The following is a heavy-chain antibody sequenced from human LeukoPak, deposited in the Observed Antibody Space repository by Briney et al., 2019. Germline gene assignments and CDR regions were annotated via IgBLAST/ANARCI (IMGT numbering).Heavy chain of an antibody. D-gene: IGHD2-21*02. CDR1: GFTFSSYA. CDR2: ISYDGSNK. CDR3: AREVAHCGGDCYSHFDY. J-gene: IGHJ4*02. Sequence: GGSLRLSSAASGFTFSSYAMHWVRQAPGKGLEWVAVISYDGSNKYYADSVKGRFTISRDNSKNTLYLQMNSLRAEDTAVYYCAREVAHCGGDCYSHFDYWGQGTLVTVSS. V-gene: IGHV3-30-3*01.